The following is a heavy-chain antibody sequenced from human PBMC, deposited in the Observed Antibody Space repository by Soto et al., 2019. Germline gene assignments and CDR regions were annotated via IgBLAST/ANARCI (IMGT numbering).Heavy chain of an antibody. CDR2: IDPSDSYT. J-gene: IGHJ6*02. CDR1: GYSFTSYW. V-gene: IGHV5-10-1*01. CDR3: ATARYFDWLGTPYYYHYVMDV. Sequence: GESLKISCKGSGYSFTSYWISWVRQMPGKGLEWMGRIDPSDSYTNYSPSFQGHVTISADKSISTAYLQWSSLKASDTAMYYCATARYFDWLGTPYYYHYVMDVWAQGTTVTVSS. D-gene: IGHD3-9*01.